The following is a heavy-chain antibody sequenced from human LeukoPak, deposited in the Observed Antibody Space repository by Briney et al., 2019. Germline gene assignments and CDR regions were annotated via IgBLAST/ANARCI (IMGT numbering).Heavy chain of an antibody. Sequence: PGGSLRLSCAASGFTFSSYVMSWVRQAPGKGLEWVSVIYSGGSTYYADSVKGRFTISRDNSKNTLYLQMNSLRVEDTAVYYCARGGGSYYSSYFDYWGQGTLVTVSS. CDR1: GFTFSSYV. CDR2: IYSGGST. V-gene: IGHV3-53*01. J-gene: IGHJ4*02. D-gene: IGHD1-26*01. CDR3: ARGGGSYYSSYFDY.